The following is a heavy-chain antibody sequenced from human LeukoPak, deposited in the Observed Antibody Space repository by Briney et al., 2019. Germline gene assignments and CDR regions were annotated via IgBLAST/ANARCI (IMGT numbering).Heavy chain of an antibody. CDR1: GFTFSDYS. CDR3: ARDYKFAFDY. Sequence: GRSLRLSCTAAGFTFSDYSMNWFSQAPGKWLDWVSYITSSGNTISYADSVKGRFSISRDNAKNSLYLQMNSLRDEDTAVYYCARDYKFAFDYWGQGTLVAVSS. D-gene: IGHD5-24*01. CDR2: ITSSGNTI. J-gene: IGHJ4*02. V-gene: IGHV3-48*02.